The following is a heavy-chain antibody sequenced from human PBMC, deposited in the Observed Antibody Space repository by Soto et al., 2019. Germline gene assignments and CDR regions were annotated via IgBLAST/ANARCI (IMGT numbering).Heavy chain of an antibody. CDR1: GFTFSSYG. CDR3: AKPDETPGLNELGELIRTYYYYGMDV. J-gene: IGHJ6*02. V-gene: IGHV3-30*18. Sequence: GGSLRLSCAASGFTFSSYGMHWVRQAPGKGLEWVAVISYDGSNKYYADSVKGRFTISRDNSKNTLYLQMNSLRAEDTAVYYCAKPDETPGLNELGELIRTYYYYGMDVWGQGTTVTVSS. CDR2: ISYDGSNK. D-gene: IGHD3-10*01.